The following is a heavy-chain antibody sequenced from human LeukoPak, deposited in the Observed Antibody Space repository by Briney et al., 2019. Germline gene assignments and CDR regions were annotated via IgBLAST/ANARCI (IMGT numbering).Heavy chain of an antibody. CDR3: ARYSSSSGGASHYFDY. J-gene: IGHJ4*02. CDR1: GFSLRSYW. V-gene: IGHV3-74*01. CDR2: ISGDGSMT. Sequence: TGGSLRLSCAVSGFSLRSYWMHWVRQAPGKGLVWVSRISGDGSMTNYADSVRGRFTISRDNAKNTVYLQMSSLRAEDTAVYYCARYSSSSGGASHYFDYWGQGTLVTVSS. D-gene: IGHD6-6*01.